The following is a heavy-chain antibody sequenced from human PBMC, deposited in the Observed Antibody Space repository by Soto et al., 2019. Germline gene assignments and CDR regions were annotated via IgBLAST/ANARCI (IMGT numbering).Heavy chain of an antibody. CDR3: AHRVLRTVFGLVTTTAIYFDF. Sequence: QITLNESGPTQVKPRQTLTLTCTFSGFSLTTSGVGVGWIRQSPGKAPEWLALIYWDDDKGYSPSLKSSLTITKATSKNQVVLTMADLDPADTATYYCAHRVLRTVFGLVTTTAIYFDFWGQGTPVAVSS. D-gene: IGHD3-3*01. CDR2: IYWDDDK. J-gene: IGHJ4*02. CDR1: GFSLTTSGVG. V-gene: IGHV2-5*02.